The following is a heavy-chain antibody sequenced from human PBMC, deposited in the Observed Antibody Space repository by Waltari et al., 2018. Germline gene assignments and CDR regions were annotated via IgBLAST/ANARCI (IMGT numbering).Heavy chain of an antibody. J-gene: IGHJ4*02. CDR2: ISSSSSYR. CDR1: GFTFSSYS. D-gene: IGHD3-16*01. CDR3: ARDLGGVSFDY. V-gene: IGHV3-21*01. Sequence: EVQLVESGGGLVKPGGSLRLSCAASGFTFSSYSMNWVRQAPGKGLEWVSSISSSSSYRYYADSVKGRFTISRDNAKNSLYLQMNSLRAEDTAVYYCARDLGGVSFDYWGQGTLVTVSS.